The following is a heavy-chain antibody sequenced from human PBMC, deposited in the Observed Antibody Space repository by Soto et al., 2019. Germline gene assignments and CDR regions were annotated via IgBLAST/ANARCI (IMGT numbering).Heavy chain of an antibody. Sequence: QVQLVQSGAEVKKPGSSVKVSCKASGGTFSSYAISWVRQAPGQGLEWMGGIIPIFGTANYAQKFQGRVTITADESTSKAYMELSSLRSEDTAVYYCARRAYCSSTSCYRLGYSYGWSAFDIWGQGTMVTVSS. CDR2: IIPIFGTA. J-gene: IGHJ3*02. D-gene: IGHD2-2*01. CDR1: GGTFSSYA. CDR3: ARRAYCSSTSCYRLGYSYGWSAFDI. V-gene: IGHV1-69*01.